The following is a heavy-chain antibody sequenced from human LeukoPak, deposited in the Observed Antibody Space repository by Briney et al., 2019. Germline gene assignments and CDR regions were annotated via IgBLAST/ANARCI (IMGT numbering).Heavy chain of an antibody. CDR2: ISGSGGTT. D-gene: IGHD6-19*01. J-gene: IGHJ4*02. CDR1: GFTFSSYG. Sequence: PGGSLRLSCAASGFTFSSYGMHWVRQAPGKGLEWVSAISGSGGTTYYADSVKDRFTISRDNSKNTLYLQMSSLRAEDTALYYCARGQWLVTSSFDYWGQGVLVGVAS. CDR3: ARGQWLVTSSFDY. V-gene: IGHV3-23*01.